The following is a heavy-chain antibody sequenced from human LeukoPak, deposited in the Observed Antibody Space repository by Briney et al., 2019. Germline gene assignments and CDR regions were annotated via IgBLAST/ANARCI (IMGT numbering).Heavy chain of an antibody. D-gene: IGHD2-21*01. CDR1: GFTFRSHA. V-gene: IGHV3-23*01. Sequence: GGSLRLSCVVSGFTFRSHAMSWVRQAPEKGLEFVSGIYENGGTTYYADSVKGRFSISRDNSKNTLYLQMDSLRGEDTAVYYCAKDFRIGYSAHFDYWGQGALVTVSS. J-gene: IGHJ4*02. CDR3: AKDFRIGYSAHFDY. CDR2: IYENGGTT.